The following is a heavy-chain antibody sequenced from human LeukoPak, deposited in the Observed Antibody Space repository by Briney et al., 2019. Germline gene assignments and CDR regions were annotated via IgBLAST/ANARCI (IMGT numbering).Heavy chain of an antibody. CDR2: ISSSSSYI. Sequence: GGSLRLSCAASGFSFSSYSMNWVRQAPGKGLEWVSSISSSSSYIYSADSVKGRFTISRDNSKNTLYLQMNSLRPEDTAVYYCARHFGGFDFWGQGTMVTVSS. J-gene: IGHJ3*01. CDR1: GFSFSSYS. D-gene: IGHD4-23*01. V-gene: IGHV3-21*01. CDR3: ARHFGGFDF.